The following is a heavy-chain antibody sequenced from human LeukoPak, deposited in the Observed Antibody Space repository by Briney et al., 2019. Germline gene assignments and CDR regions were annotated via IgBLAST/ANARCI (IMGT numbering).Heavy chain of an antibody. J-gene: IGHJ4*02. Sequence: SETLSLTCTVSGGSISSSSYYWDWIRQPPGKGLEYIGSIVYSGSTFYNTSLKSRVTISVDTSENKFSLNLSSVTASDTAVYYCARLWRTGDNGKGYFDSWGQGTLVTVSS. D-gene: IGHD4-17*01. V-gene: IGHV4-39*01. CDR2: IVYSGST. CDR3: ARLWRTGDNGKGYFDS. CDR1: GGSISSSSYY.